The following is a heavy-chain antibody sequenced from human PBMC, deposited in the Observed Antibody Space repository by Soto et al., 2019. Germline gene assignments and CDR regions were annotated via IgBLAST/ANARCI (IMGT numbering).Heavy chain of an antibody. Sequence: SETLSLTCTVSGGSISSSSYYWGWIRQPPGKGLEWIGSIYYSGSTYYNPSLKSRVTISVDTSKNQFSLKLSSVTAADTAVYYCARHYYDILTGYKDPSYYYYYYMDVWGKGTTVTVSS. D-gene: IGHD3-9*01. CDR2: IYYSGST. J-gene: IGHJ6*03. CDR1: GGSISSSSYY. V-gene: IGHV4-39*01. CDR3: ARHYYDILTGYKDPSYYYYYYMDV.